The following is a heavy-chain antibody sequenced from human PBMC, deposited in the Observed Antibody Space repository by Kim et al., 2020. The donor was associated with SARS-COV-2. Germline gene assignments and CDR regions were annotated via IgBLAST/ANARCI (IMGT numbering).Heavy chain of an antibody. CDR2: IYYSGST. J-gene: IGHJ2*01. D-gene: IGHD3-10*01. CDR1: GGSISSYY. V-gene: IGHV4-59*08. CDR3: ARSRMVRGVRISNGWYFDL. Sequence: SETLSLTCNVSGGSISSYYWSWIRQPPGKGLEWIGHIYYSGSTNYNPSLRSRVTISVETSKNRFSLKLSSVTAADTAVYYCARSRMVRGVRISNGWYFDLWGRGTLVTVSS.